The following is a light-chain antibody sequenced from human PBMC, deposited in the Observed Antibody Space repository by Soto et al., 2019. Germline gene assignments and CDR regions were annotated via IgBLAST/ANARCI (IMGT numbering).Light chain of an antibody. V-gene: IGKV3-20*01. Sequence: EIVLTQSPGTLSLSPGERATLSCRASQSVPNNYLAWYQQKSGQAPRRLIFGASFRASGVPDRFSGSGSGTDFTLTISRLEPEDFAVYHCQQYGSSTTFGQWTKVEIK. CDR3: QQYGSSTT. J-gene: IGKJ1*01. CDR2: GAS. CDR1: QSVPNNY.